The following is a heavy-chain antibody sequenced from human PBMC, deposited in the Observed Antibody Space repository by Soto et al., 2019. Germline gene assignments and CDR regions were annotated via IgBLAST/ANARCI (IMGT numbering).Heavy chain of an antibody. V-gene: IGHV3-9*01. CDR1: GFTFDDYA. D-gene: IGHD2-2*01. CDR3: AKGGQLLTEGGGY. Sequence: DVQLVESGGGLVQPGRSLRLYWAASGFTFDDYAMHWVRQAPGKGLEWVSGISWNSGSIGYADSVKGRFTISRDNAKNSLYLQMNSLRAEDTALYYCAKGGQLLTEGGGYWGQGTLVTVSS. J-gene: IGHJ4*02. CDR2: ISWNSGSI.